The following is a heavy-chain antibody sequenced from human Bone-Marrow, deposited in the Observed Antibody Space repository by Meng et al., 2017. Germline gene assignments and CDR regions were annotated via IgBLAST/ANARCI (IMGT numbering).Heavy chain of an antibody. D-gene: IGHD3-3*01. Sequence: ASVKVSCKASGYTFTGYYMHWVRQAPGQGLEWMGRINPNSGGTNYAQKFQGRVTMTRDTSISTAYMELSRLRSDDTAVYYCASGTRITIFGVVISLFPWFDPWGQGTLVTVSS. J-gene: IGHJ5*02. CDR3: ASGTRITIFGVVISLFPWFDP. CDR2: INPNSGGT. V-gene: IGHV1-2*06. CDR1: GYTFTGYY.